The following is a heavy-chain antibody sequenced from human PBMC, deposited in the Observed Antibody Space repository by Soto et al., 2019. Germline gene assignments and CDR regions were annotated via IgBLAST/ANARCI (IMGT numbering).Heavy chain of an antibody. J-gene: IGHJ4*02. V-gene: IGHV3-48*02. D-gene: IGHD4-17*01. CDR3: ARLPKGSTVTS. CDR1: GCTFSDYS. CDR2: ITSDGGVT. Sequence: EVQLVESGGGLVHPGGSLRLSCAAYGCTFSDYSMNWVRQAPGKGLEWVSYITSDGGVTYYADSVKGRFSVSRDNDKKALFLQMNSLRDEDTAVYYCARLPKGSTVTSWGQGTLVTVSS.